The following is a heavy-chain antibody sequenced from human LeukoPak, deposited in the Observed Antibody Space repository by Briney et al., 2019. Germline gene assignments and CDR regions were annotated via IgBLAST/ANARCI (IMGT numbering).Heavy chain of an antibody. CDR1: GYTFTSYG. CDR3: ARDLGPYSSSDAFDI. CDR2: ISAYNGNT. Sequence: ASVNVSCKASGYTFTSYGISWVRQAPGQGLEWMGWISAYNGNTNYAQMRQGRVTMTKHTSRSTANLALRGMRSHDNAVYYRARDLGPYSSSDAFDIWGQGTMVTVSS. D-gene: IGHD6-13*01. V-gene: IGHV1-18*01. J-gene: IGHJ3*02.